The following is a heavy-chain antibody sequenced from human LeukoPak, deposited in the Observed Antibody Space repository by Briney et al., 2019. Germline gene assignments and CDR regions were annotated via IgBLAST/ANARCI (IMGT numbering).Heavy chain of an antibody. CDR1: GGTFSSYA. J-gene: IGHJ5*02. CDR2: IIPILGIA. CDR3: ARQGKGRGQIGEVANDYSNYEEVYWFDP. D-gene: IGHD4-11*01. Sequence: SVKVSCKASGGTFSSYAISWVRQAPGQGLEWMGRIIPILGIANYAQKFQGRVTITADESTSTAYMELSSLRSEDTAVYYCARQGKGRGQIGEVANDYSNYEEVYWFDPWGQGTLVTVSS. V-gene: IGHV1-69*04.